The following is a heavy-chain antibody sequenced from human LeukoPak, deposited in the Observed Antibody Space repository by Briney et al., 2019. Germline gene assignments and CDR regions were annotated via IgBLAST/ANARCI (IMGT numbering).Heavy chain of an antibody. Sequence: GGSLRLSCAASGFTFSSYDMYWVRQAPGKGLEWVALISYDGSNKYYADSVKGRFTISRDNSKNTVYLQMNSLRAEDTAVYYCAKYSRDSSGYYLSYAEYFQHWGQGTLVTVSS. D-gene: IGHD3-22*01. CDR3: AKYSRDSSGYYLSYAEYFQH. V-gene: IGHV3-30*18. CDR1: GFTFSSYD. J-gene: IGHJ1*01. CDR2: ISYDGSNK.